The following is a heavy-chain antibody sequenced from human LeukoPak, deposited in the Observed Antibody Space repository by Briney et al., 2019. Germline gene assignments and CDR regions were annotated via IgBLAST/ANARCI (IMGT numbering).Heavy chain of an antibody. V-gene: IGHV3-23*01. J-gene: IGHJ4*02. Sequence: GGSLRLSCAASGFTFSSYAMSWVRQAPGKRLEWVSAISGSGGSTYYADSVKGRFTISRDNSKNTLYLHMNSLSAEDTAVYYCAKDQRVVPLAYWGQGTLVTVSS. D-gene: IGHD2-15*01. CDR1: GFTFSSYA. CDR3: AKDQRVVPLAY. CDR2: ISGSGGST.